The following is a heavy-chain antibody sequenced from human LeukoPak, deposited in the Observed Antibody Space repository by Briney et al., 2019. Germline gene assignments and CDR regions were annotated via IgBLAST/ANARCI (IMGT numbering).Heavy chain of an antibody. CDR3: ARDRSPSPMPLSPIDY. CDR2: ISAYNGNT. J-gene: IGHJ4*02. V-gene: IGHV1-18*01. CDR1: GYTFTSYG. D-gene: IGHD2-2*01. Sequence: GASVKVSCKASGYTFTSYGISWVRQAPGQGLEWMGWISAYNGNTNYAQKLQGRVTMTTDTSTSTAYMELRSLRSDDTAVYYCARDRSPSPMPLSPIDYWGQGTLVTVSS.